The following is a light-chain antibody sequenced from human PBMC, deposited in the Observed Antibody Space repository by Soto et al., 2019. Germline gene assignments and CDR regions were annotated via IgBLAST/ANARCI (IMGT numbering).Light chain of an antibody. CDR1: QSVSRNF. CDR2: GAS. CDR3: QQYETSTRT. V-gene: IGKV3-20*01. Sequence: EIVLTQSPGTLALSPGERTTLSCRASQSVSRNFLDWYQQKPGKAPRXXIYGASSRETGNPDRFSGSGSGTECTRTISRLEPEDFEVYYCQQYETSTRTFGQGTKVDIK. J-gene: IGKJ1*01.